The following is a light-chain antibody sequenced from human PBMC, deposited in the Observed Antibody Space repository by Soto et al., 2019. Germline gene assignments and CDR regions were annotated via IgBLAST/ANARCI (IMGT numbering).Light chain of an antibody. CDR1: QSVSNS. Sequence: EILLTQSPTTLSFSPGERVTLSCMASQSVSNSLAWYQQKPGQPPRLLIYDVSNRATGIPARFSGSGSGTDFTLTITSLEPEDFAVYFCQQRYNLPRVTFGQGTLLAIK. V-gene: IGKV3-11*01. CDR3: QQRYNLPRVT. J-gene: IGKJ5*01. CDR2: DVS.